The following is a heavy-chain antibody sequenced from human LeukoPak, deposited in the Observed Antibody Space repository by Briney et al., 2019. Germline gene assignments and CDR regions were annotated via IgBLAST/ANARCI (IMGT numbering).Heavy chain of an antibody. V-gene: IGHV4-61*10. CDR2: IYTSGTT. Sequence: SETLSLTCTVSGGSVSSGSYYWGWIRQPAGQGLEWIGRIYTSGTTNYNPSLKSRVTMSVDTSKNQCSLKLTSVTAADTAVYYCARVVYRGENWFDPWGQGTLVTVSS. CDR1: GGSVSSGSYY. CDR3: ARVVYRGENWFDP. J-gene: IGHJ5*02. D-gene: IGHD3-10*01.